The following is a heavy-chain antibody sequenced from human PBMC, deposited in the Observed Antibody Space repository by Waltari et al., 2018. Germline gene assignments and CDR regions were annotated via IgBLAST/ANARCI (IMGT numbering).Heavy chain of an antibody. Sequence: QVQLVQSGAEVKKAGSSVKVSCKAAGGTFSSYAIGWVRQAPGQGLEWMGGIIPIFGTANYAQKFQGRVTITADKSTSTAYMELSSLRSEDTAVYYCASGYDSSGYSIYFDYWGQGTLVTVSS. V-gene: IGHV1-69*14. J-gene: IGHJ4*02. CDR1: GGTFSSYA. CDR2: IIPIFGTA. D-gene: IGHD3-22*01. CDR3: ASGYDSSGYSIYFDY.